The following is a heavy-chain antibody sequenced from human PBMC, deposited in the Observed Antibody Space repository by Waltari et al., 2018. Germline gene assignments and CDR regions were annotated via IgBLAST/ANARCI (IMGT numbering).Heavy chain of an antibody. CDR3: ARAGDSYGYGEYYFDY. Sequence: QVQLQQWGAGLLKPSETLSLTCAVYGGSFSGYYWSWIRQPPGKGLEWIGEINHSGSTNYNPSLKSRVTISVGTSKNQFSLKLSSVTAADTAVYYCARAGDSYGYGEYYFDYWGQGTLVTVSS. V-gene: IGHV4-34*01. CDR2: INHSGST. J-gene: IGHJ4*02. D-gene: IGHD5-18*01. CDR1: GGSFSGYY.